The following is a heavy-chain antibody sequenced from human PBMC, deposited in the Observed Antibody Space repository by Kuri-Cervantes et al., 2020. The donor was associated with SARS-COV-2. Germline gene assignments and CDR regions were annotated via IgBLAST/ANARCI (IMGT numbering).Heavy chain of an antibody. V-gene: IGHV3-48*01. D-gene: IGHD3-10*01. CDR2: IGSSSSII. CDR3: ARERYYSGHYGMDV. Sequence: GGSLRLSCSASGFTFSDYSMNWVLQAPVKGLEWVSYIGSSSSIIYYADSMKGRFTISRDNAKNSLSLQMNSLRAEDTAVYYCARERYYSGHYGMDVWGQGTTVTVSS. CDR1: GFTFSDYS. J-gene: IGHJ6*02.